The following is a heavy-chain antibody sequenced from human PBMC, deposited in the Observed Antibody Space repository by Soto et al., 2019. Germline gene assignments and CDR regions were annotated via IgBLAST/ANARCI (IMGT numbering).Heavy chain of an antibody. D-gene: IGHD4-17*01. CDR1: GGTFSSYA. CDR3: AKEPRVTTLPYNWFDP. Sequence: ASLNVSWKAAGGTFSSYAISWVRQATGQGLEWMGGIIPIFGTANYAQKFRGRVTITADESTSTAYMELSSLRSEDTAVYYCAKEPRVTTLPYNWFDPWGQGTLVTVSS. J-gene: IGHJ5*02. CDR2: IIPIFGTA. V-gene: IGHV1-69*13.